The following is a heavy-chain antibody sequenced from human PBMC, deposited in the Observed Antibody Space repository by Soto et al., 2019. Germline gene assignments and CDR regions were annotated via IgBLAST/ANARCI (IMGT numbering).Heavy chain of an antibody. V-gene: IGHV1-69*13. D-gene: IGHD2-8*02. CDR1: GGTFSSYA. Sequence: GASVKVSCNAAGGTFSSYAISLVRQAPGQGLEWMGEIIPIFGAPNYAQGFHGRVTSSAGESTSTACREVSSLRSEHTVVYQCARAAVVYASRLNCFDPWGQGTLVTVSS. J-gene: IGHJ5*02. CDR3: ARAAVVYASRLNCFDP. CDR2: IIPIFGAP.